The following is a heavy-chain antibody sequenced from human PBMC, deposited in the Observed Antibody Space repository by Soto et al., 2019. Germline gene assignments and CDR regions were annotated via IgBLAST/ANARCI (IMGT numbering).Heavy chain of an antibody. V-gene: IGHV4-39*01. CDR1: GGSISSSPYN. CDR3: ARHPTGYPNWFDS. Sequence: SETLSLTCPVSGGSISSSPYNWGWIRQPPKKGLEWIGTISYSATTYYNPSLKSRVTMSVDTSKNQFSLKLSSVTAADTAVYYCARHPTGYPNWFDSWGQGTLVTVSS. J-gene: IGHJ5*01. D-gene: IGHD3-9*01. CDR2: ISYSATT.